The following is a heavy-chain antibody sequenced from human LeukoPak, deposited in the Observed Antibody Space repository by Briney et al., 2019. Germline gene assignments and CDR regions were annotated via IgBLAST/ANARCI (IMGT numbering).Heavy chain of an antibody. J-gene: IGHJ4*02. Sequence: PGRSLRLSCSASGFTFRSYAMAWVRQAPGTGLRWVSAISNSGRNTYYADSVKGRFTISRDNSKNTLYLEMNSLRAEDTAVYYCSNWVEGARPSLDYWGQGALVTVSS. CDR3: SNWVEGARPSLDY. CDR1: GFTFRSYA. D-gene: IGHD6-6*01. V-gene: IGHV3-23*01. CDR2: ISNSGRNT.